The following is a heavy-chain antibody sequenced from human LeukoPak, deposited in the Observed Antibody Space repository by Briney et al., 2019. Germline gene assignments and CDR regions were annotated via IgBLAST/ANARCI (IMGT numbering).Heavy chain of an antibody. CDR1: GGSITSNTNY. J-gene: IGHJ4*02. Sequence: SETLSLTCTVSGGSITSNTNYWGWIRQPPGKGLEWIGNIYYSGSTYYNPSLKSRVTISVDTSKNQFSLKLSSVTAADTAVYYCARDYQGGYGDKTVDYWGQGTLVTVSS. V-gene: IGHV4-39*07. CDR2: IYYSGST. CDR3: ARDYQGGYGDKTVDY. D-gene: IGHD5-18*01.